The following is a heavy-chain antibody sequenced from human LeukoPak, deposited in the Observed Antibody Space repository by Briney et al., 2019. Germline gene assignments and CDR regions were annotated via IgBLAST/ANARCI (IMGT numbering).Heavy chain of an antibody. D-gene: IGHD3-3*01. CDR3: AKTLHYDFWSGRYHDAFDI. V-gene: IGHV5-51*01. Sequence: GESLKISCKGSGYSFTSYWIGWVRQMPGKGPEWMGIIYPGDSDTRYSPSFQGQVTISADKSISTAYLQWSSLKASDTAMYYCAKTLHYDFWSGRYHDAFDIWGQGTMVTVSS. J-gene: IGHJ3*02. CDR2: IYPGDSDT. CDR1: GYSFTSYW.